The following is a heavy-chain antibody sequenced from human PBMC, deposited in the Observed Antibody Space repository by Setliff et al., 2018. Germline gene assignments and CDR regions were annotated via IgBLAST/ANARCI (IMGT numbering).Heavy chain of an antibody. J-gene: IGHJ5*02. CDR3: ARIGPRNWGIRGYNGVDP. CDR1: GDTFSTYA. D-gene: IGHD6-13*01. CDR2: IIPLLETA. V-gene: IGHV1-69*06. Sequence: SVKVSCKASGDTFSTYALSGVRQAAGQGLGWMGGIIPLLETAKNGQKFQGRVTITADKSTSTGYMELSSLRSEDPAMYYCARIGPRNWGIRGYNGVDPWGQGTLVTVSS.